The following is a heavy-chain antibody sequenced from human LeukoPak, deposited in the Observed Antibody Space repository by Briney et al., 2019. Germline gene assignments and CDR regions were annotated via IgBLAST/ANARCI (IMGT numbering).Heavy chain of an antibody. D-gene: IGHD6-19*01. CDR1: GYTYTNYF. J-gene: IGHJ4*02. CDR2: INPSVGST. CDR3: ARRFAEQWLDYFDY. Sequence: GASMKVSCKASGYTYTNYFMHWLRQAPGQGLEWMGLINPSVGSTSYVQKFQGRVTMTRDTSTSTFYMDLSSLRSEDTAVYYCARRFAEQWLDYFDYWGQGTLVTVSS. V-gene: IGHV1-46*01.